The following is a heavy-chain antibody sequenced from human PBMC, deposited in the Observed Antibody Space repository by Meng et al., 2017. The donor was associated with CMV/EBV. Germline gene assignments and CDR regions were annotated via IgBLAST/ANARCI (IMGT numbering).Heavy chain of an antibody. CDR2: INPNSGGT. J-gene: IGHJ4*02. D-gene: IGHD5-18*01. CDR1: GYIFLNYG. V-gene: IGHV1-2*02. Sequence: GYIFLNYGMNWVRQAPGQGLEWMGWINPNSGGTNYAQKFQGRVTMTRDTSISTAYMELSRLRSDDTAVYYCARDFSHTAMVSRGSGYWGQGTLVTVSS. CDR3: ARDFSHTAMVSRGSGY.